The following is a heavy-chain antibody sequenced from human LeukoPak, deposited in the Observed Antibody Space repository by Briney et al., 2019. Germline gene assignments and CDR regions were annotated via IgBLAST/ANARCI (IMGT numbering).Heavy chain of an antibody. J-gene: IGHJ6*03. CDR3: ARGGSWGRQYYYYYYMDV. Sequence: GGSLRLSCAASGFTFSSYEMNWVRQAPGKGLEWVSYISSSGSTIYYADSVKGRFTISRDNAKNSLYLQMNSLRAEDTAVYYCARGGSWGRQYYYYYYMDVWGKGTTVTISS. CDR2: ISSSGSTI. CDR1: GFTFSSYE. D-gene: IGHD3-10*01. V-gene: IGHV3-48*03.